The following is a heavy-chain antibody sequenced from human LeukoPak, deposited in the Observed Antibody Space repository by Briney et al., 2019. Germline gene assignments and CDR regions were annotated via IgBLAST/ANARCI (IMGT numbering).Heavy chain of an antibody. CDR1: GASINSSSYS. Sequence: SETLSLTCTVSGASINSSSYSWGWIRQPPGKGLEWIGSIYYRGSTFYTPSLKSRVTISVDTSKNQFSPKLSSVTAADTALYYCARRSEGVDYWGQGTLVTVSS. CDR2: IYYRGST. V-gene: IGHV4-39*01. D-gene: IGHD3-10*01. CDR3: ARRSEGVDY. J-gene: IGHJ4*02.